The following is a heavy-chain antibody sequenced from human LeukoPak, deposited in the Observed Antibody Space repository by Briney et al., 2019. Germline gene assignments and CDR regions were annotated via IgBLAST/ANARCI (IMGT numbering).Heavy chain of an antibody. J-gene: IGHJ4*02. D-gene: IGHD2-15*01. Sequence: SETLPLTCTVSGASIISHYWSWIRQPPGQELEWIGYIYSSGITDYNPSLKSRVTISVDTSKSQFSLHLTSVTAADTAVYYCARSRGLAGAATLVDHWGQGTLVTVSS. CDR1: GASIISHY. CDR2: IYSSGIT. V-gene: IGHV4-4*08. CDR3: ARSRGLAGAATLVDH.